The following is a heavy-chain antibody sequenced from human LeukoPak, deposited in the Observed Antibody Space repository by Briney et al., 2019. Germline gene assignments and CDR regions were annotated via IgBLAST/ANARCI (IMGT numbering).Heavy chain of an antibody. CDR3: ARERRITIFGVVIDDAFDI. CDR2: IYRSGTT. V-gene: IGHV4-38-2*02. Sequence: SETLSLTCTVSGSSISSGDFWGCIRQPPGKGLEWIGTIYRSGTTYYNPSLKSRVTISVDTSKNQFSLKLSSVTAADTAVYYCARERRITIFGVVIDDAFDIWGQGTMVTVSS. CDR1: GSSISSGDF. D-gene: IGHD3-3*01. J-gene: IGHJ3*02.